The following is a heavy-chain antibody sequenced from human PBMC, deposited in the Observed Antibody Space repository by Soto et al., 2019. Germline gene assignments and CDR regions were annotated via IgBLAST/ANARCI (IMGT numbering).Heavy chain of an antibody. J-gene: IGHJ3*02. CDR3: ARGEDIVVVVAAVPGAFDI. CDR1: GGSISGYY. D-gene: IGHD2-15*01. CDR2: INHSGST. Sequence: SQTLSLTCAVYGGSISGYYWSRIRQHPGKGLEWIGEINHSGSTNYNPSLKSRVTISVDTSKNQFSLKLSSVTAADTAVYYCARGEDIVVVVAAVPGAFDIWGQGTMVTVSS. V-gene: IGHV4-34*01.